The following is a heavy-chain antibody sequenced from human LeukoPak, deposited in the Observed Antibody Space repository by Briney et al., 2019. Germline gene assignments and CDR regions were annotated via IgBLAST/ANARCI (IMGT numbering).Heavy chain of an antibody. D-gene: IGHD4-17*01. V-gene: IGHV4-39*07. CDR3: ARFYGDSRKEAFDI. CDR1: SGSISTSNYY. CDR2: IFYSGST. J-gene: IGHJ3*02. Sequence: SETLSLTCTVSSGSISTSNYYWGWVRQPPGKALEWIGNIFYSGSTYYSPSLKSRVTISLDTSRNQFSLKLNSVTAADTAVYYCARFYGDSRKEAFDIWGQGTMVTVSS.